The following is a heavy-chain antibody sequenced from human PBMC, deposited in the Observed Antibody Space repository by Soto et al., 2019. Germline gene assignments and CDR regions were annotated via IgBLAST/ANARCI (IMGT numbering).Heavy chain of an antibody. J-gene: IGHJ4*02. CDR3: AIVGSGYSYGYC. V-gene: IGHV1-69*13. Sequence: ASVKVSCKASGCTFSSYAISWVRQAPGQGLEWMGGIIPIFGTANYAQKFQGRVTITADESTSTAYMELSSLRSEDTAAYYCAIVGSGYSYGYCWGQGTLVTVSS. D-gene: IGHD5-18*01. CDR2: IIPIFGTA. CDR1: GCTFSSYA.